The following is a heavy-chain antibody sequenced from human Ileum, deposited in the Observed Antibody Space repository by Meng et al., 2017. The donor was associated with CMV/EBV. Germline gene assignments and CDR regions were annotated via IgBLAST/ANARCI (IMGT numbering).Heavy chain of an antibody. CDR1: GFTFSTYA. V-gene: IGHV3-23*01. J-gene: IGHJ4*02. CDR3: VKDWSGDSCQRGCLAD. Sequence: SGFTFSTYALRWVRQAPGRGLEWVSSISVNGDKTYYADSVKGRLIISRDNSKNMVFMQMNSLRAGDTALYYCVKDWSGDSCQRGCLADWGQGILVTVSS. D-gene: IGHD2-21*02. CDR2: ISVNGDKT.